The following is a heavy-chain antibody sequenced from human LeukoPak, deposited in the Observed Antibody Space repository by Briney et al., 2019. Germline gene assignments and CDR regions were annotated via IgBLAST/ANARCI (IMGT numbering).Heavy chain of an antibody. CDR2: FSWSRGNI. J-gene: IGHJ4*02. Sequence: GGSLRLSCVVSGFTFDDYGIHWVRQAPGKGLEWVSGFSWSRGNIGYADSVKGRFTISRDNAKKSLYLQMSSLRAEDTALYYCAIDASYSSAWRLIDYWGQGTLVTVSS. CDR3: AIDASYSSAWRLIDY. D-gene: IGHD6-19*01. V-gene: IGHV3-9*01. CDR1: GFTFDDYG.